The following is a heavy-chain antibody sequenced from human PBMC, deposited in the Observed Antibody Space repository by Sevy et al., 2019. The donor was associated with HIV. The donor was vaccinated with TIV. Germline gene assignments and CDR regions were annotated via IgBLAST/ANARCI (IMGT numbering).Heavy chain of an antibody. CDR1: GGSITSLY. J-gene: IGHJ4*02. Sequence: SETLSLTCTVSGGSITSLYWNWIRQPPAKGLEWIANCYYNGHINYNPSLKSRVTLSLDTSKNQFSLRLSSVTAADTAMYYCAGENAWGRGYSWGQGTLVTVSS. V-gene: IGHV4-59*08. D-gene: IGHD1-26*01. CDR3: AGENAWGRGYS. CDR2: CYYNGHI.